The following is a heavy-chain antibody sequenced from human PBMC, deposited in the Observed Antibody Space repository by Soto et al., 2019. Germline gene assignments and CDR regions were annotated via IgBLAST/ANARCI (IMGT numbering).Heavy chain of an antibody. Sequence: QVQLQESGPGLVKPSQTLSLTCTVSGGSISSGDYYWSWIRQPPGKGLEWIGYIYYSGSTYYNPSPKRGVTMSVATSQNQFSLKLSAVTAADTAVYCCAGEGRVGYYFGYWGPGTLVTVSS. CDR3: AGEGRVGYYFGY. CDR1: GGSISSGDYY. D-gene: IGHD3-3*01. J-gene: IGHJ4*02. V-gene: IGHV4-30-4*01. CDR2: IYYSGST.